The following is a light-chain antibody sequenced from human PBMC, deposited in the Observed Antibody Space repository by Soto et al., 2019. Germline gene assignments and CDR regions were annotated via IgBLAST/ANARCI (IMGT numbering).Light chain of an antibody. Sequence: DIQMTQSPSSVSASVGDRVTITCRASQDINKWLAWYQQNPGTDPKLLIYSASSLYTGVPSRFSGSGSGTDFTLTISSLQPEDFATYYCQQANTFALTVGGGTKVDSK. CDR3: QQANTFALT. J-gene: IGKJ4*01. CDR1: QDINKW. CDR2: SAS. V-gene: IGKV1-12*01.